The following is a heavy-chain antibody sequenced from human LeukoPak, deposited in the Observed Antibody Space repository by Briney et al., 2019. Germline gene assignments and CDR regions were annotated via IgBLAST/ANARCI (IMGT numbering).Heavy chain of an antibody. V-gene: IGHV3-30*18. D-gene: IGHD3-22*01. CDR3: AKDDYCDSSGYLGNWFDP. Sequence: GGSLRLPCAASGFTFSSYGMHWVRQAPGKGLEWVAVISYDGSNKYYADSVKGRFTISRDNSKNTLYLQMNSLRAEDTAVYYCAKDDYCDSSGYLGNWFDPWGQGTLVTVSS. CDR1: GFTFSSYG. J-gene: IGHJ5*02. CDR2: ISYDGSNK.